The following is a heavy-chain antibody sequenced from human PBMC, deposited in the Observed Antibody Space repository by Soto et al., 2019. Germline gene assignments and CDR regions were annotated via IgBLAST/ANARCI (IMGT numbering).Heavy chain of an antibody. CDR2: INHSGST. J-gene: IGHJ4*02. Sequence: PSETLSLTCAVYGGSFSGYYWSWIRQPPGKGLEWIGEINHSGSTNYNPSLKSRVTISVDTSKNQFSLKLSSVTAADTAVYYCARGGGRYCSSTSCYGDYFDYWGQGTLVTVSS. CDR3: ARGGGRYCSSTSCYGDYFDY. CDR1: GGSFSGYY. D-gene: IGHD2-2*01. V-gene: IGHV4-34*01.